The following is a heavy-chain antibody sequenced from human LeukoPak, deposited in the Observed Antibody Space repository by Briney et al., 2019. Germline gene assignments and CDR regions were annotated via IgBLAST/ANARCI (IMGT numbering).Heavy chain of an antibody. J-gene: IGHJ5*02. CDR3: ARGLVGALNWFDP. V-gene: IGHV4-59*08. Sequence: SETLSLTCTVSGGSISSYYWSWIRQPPGKGLEWIGYIYYSGSTNYNPSLKSRVTISVDTSKNQFSLKLSSVTAADTAVYYCARGLVGALNWFDPWGQGTLVTVSS. CDR1: GGSISSYY. D-gene: IGHD1-26*01. CDR2: IYYSGST.